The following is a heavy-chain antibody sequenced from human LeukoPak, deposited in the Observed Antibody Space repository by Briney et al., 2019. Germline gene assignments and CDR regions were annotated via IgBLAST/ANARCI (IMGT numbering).Heavy chain of an antibody. CDR3: ARDPSGSGWSLNN. J-gene: IGHJ4*02. CDR2: IWYDGSND. CDR1: GFTFSSYA. Sequence: PGGSLRLSCAASGFTFSSYAMNWVRQAPGKGLEWVAFIWYDGSNDHYADSVKGRFTISRDNSKNTVCLQMNSLRVEDTAVYYCARDPSGSGWSLNNWGQGTLVTVSS. V-gene: IGHV3-33*08. D-gene: IGHD6-19*01.